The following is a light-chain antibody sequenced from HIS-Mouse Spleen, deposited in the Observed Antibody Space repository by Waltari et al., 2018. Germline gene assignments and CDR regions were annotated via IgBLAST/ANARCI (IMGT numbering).Light chain of an antibody. CDR3: SSYTSSSTRV. J-gene: IGLJ3*02. CDR1: SSDVGGYNY. V-gene: IGLV2-14*03. CDR2: DVS. Sequence: QSALTQPASVSGSPGQSITISCTGTSSDVGGYNYVPWYQQHQGKAPKLMIYDVSNRPAGVSNRFSGSKSGNTASLTISGLQAEDEADYYCSSYTSSSTRVFGGGTKLTVL.